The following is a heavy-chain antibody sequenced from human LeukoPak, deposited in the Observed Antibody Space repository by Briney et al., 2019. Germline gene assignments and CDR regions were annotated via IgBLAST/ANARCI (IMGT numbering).Heavy chain of an antibody. D-gene: IGHD3-9*01. V-gene: IGHV1-2*02. CDR2: INPNSGGT. J-gene: IGHJ4*02. CDR1: GYTFTDYY. Sequence: ASVKVSCKASGYTFTDYYMHWVRQAPGQGLEWMGWINPNSGGTNYAQKFYARVTMTRDTSISTAYMELSRLRSDDTAVFYCARSPDILTGENFDYWGQGTLVTVSS. CDR3: ARSPDILTGENFDY.